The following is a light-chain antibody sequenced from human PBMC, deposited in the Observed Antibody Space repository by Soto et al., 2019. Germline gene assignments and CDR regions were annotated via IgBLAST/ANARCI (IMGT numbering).Light chain of an antibody. V-gene: IGKV1-5*01. CDR1: QSISRW. CDR2: EAS. J-gene: IGKJ5*01. CDR3: KQFNSNPTP. Sequence: DIQMTQSPATLSASVGDRVTITCRAGQSISRWLTWYQQKPGKAPKLLIYEASSLQSGVPSRFSGSGSGTEFPLPISGLQPDDLATYNCKQFNSNPTPFGQGTRLEIK.